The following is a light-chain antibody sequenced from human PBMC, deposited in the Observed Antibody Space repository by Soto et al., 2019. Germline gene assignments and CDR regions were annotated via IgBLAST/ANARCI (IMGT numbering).Light chain of an antibody. Sequence: DIVMTQSPDSLAVSLGERATINCKSSQSVLYTSKKKNSLAWYQQKPGQPPKLLIYWASTRESGVPDRFSGSGSETDLTLTISTLQAEDVAIYYCQQYYDNPWTFGQGTKVEIK. V-gene: IGKV4-1*01. CDR2: WAS. CDR3: QQYYDNPWT. CDR1: QSVLYTSKKKNS. J-gene: IGKJ1*01.